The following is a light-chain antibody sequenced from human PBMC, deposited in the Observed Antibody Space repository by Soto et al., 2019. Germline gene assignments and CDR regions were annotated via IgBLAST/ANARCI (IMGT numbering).Light chain of an antibody. CDR2: DAS. CDR3: QRRSNWYT. Sequence: EIVLTQSPATLSLSPGERATLSCRASQSVSSYLAWYQQKPGQAPRLLIYDASNRATGIPARFSGSGSGTDFPLTISSLEPEDFAVYYCQRRSNWYTFGQGTKLEIK. V-gene: IGKV3-11*01. CDR1: QSVSSY. J-gene: IGKJ2*01.